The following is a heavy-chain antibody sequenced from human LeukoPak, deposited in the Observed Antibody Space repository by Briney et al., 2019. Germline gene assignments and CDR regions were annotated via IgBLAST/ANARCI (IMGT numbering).Heavy chain of an antibody. V-gene: IGHV3-7*01. Sequence: GGSLILSCTASGFSFSTYWMNWVRQSPGKGLEWVASIKQDGSEKYYVDSVKGRFTISRDNAKNSLYLQMNSLRADDTAVYYCARIFDSSGYYYPGSLDYWGQGTPVAVSS. CDR1: GFSFSTYW. CDR3: ARIFDSSGYYYPGSLDY. CDR2: IKQDGSEK. J-gene: IGHJ4*02. D-gene: IGHD3-22*01.